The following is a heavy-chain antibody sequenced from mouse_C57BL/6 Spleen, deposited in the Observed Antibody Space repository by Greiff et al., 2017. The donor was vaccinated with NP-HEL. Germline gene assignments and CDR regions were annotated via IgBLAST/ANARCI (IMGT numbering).Heavy chain of an antibody. CDR1: GYTFTSYW. V-gene: IGHV1-50*01. D-gene: IGHD1-1*02. CDR2: IDPSDSYT. J-gene: IGHJ1*03. CDR3: ARNMGGNYWYFDV. Sequence: QVQLQQPGAELVKPGASVKLSCKASGYTFTSYWMQWVKQRPGQGLEWIGEIDPSDSYTNYNQKFKGKATLTVDTSSSTAYMQLSSLTSEDSAVYYCARNMGGNYWYFDVWGTGTTVTVSS.